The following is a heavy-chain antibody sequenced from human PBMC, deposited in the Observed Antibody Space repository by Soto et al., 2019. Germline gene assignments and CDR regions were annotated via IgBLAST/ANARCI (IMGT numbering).Heavy chain of an antibody. D-gene: IGHD2-21*01. CDR2: IYHTGTT. CDR1: GGSISSIDYF. CDR3: ARVIAARQSWLDS. V-gene: IGHV4-30-4*01. J-gene: IGHJ4*02. Sequence: SETLSLSCSVSGGSISSIDYFWSWIRQALGKGLEWFGFIYHTGTTYYNPSLRSRVTISIDTSTSQFSMKLNSVAAADTAVSYCARVIAARQSWLDSWGQGTLVTVSS.